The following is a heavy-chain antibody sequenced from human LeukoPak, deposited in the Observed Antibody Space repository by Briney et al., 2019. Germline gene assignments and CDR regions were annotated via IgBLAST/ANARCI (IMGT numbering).Heavy chain of an antibody. CDR2: ISSSSSTI. CDR3: AREYSSSSGRAFDI. J-gene: IGHJ3*02. CDR1: GFTFSSYS. D-gene: IGHD6-6*01. Sequence: GSLRLSCAASGFTFSSYSMNWVRQAPGKGLEWVSYISSSSSTIYYADSVKGRFTISRDNAKNLLYLQMNSLRAEDTAVYYCAREYSSSSGRAFDIWGQGTMVTVSS. V-gene: IGHV3-48*01.